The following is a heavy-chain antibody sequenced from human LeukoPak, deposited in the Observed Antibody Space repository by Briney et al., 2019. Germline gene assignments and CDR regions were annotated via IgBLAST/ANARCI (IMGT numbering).Heavy chain of an antibody. CDR2: IRSKGGTT. Sequence: GGSLRLSCTASGFTFADYGMSWFRQPPGKGLEWVGFIRSKGGTTEYVASVKGRFTISRDDSKSIAYLQMNSLKTEDTAVYYCSRLGLVATGVIDYWGQGTLVTVSS. D-gene: IGHD5-12*01. V-gene: IGHV3-49*03. CDR1: GFTFADYG. CDR3: SRLGLVATGVIDY. J-gene: IGHJ4*02.